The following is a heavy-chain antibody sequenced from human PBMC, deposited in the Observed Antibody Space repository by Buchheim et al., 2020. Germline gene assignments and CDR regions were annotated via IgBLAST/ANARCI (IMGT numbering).Heavy chain of an antibody. CDR2: VKGDGSAT. J-gene: IGHJ4*02. V-gene: IGHV3-74*01. Sequence: EVQLVESGGDLVQPGGSLRLSCAASGFSFSNYWMHWVRQAPGKGLVWLSRVKGDGSATNYADSVKGRLTISRDNAKNTLYLLLSRLRVNDTAVYYCVRSTYSMFAFDGGQGTL. D-gene: IGHD3-16*01. CDR3: VRSTYSMFAFD. CDR1: GFSFSNYW.